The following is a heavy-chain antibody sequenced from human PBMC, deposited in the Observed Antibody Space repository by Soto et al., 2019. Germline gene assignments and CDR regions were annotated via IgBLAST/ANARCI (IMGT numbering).Heavy chain of an antibody. CDR1: GFTFSSYA. Sequence: GGSLRLSCAASGFTFSSYAMHWVRQAPGKGLEWVAVISYDGSNKYYADSVKGRFTISRDNSKNTLYLQMNSLRAEDTAVYYCARDAEIEAHYDPYYYYYGMDVWGQGTTVTVSS. CDR3: ARDAEIEAHYDPYYYYYGMDV. D-gene: IGHD5-12*01. J-gene: IGHJ6*02. CDR2: ISYDGSNK. V-gene: IGHV3-30-3*01.